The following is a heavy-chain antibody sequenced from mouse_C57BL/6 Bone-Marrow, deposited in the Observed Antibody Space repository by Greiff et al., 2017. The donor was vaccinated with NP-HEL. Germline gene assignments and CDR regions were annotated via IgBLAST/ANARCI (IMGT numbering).Heavy chain of an antibody. D-gene: IGHD1-1*01. CDR2: IHPNSGST. J-gene: IGHJ3*01. Sequence: QVQLQQPGAELVKPGASVKLSCKASGYTFTSYWMHWVKQRPGQGLEWIGMIHPNSGSTNYNEKFKSKATLTVDKSSSTAYMQLSSLTSEDSAVYYCARVFITTVVAPVAYWGQGTLVTVSA. CDR1: GYTFTSYW. V-gene: IGHV1-64*01. CDR3: ARVFITTVVAPVAY.